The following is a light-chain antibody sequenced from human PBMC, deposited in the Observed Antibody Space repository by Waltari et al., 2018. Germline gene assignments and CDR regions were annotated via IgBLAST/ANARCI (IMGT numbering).Light chain of an antibody. V-gene: IGKV3-11*01. CDR1: QSVGTY. Sequence: EIVLTQSPDILSFSPGERATLSCRASQSVGTYLAWYQQRPGQSPRLLIYDASYRATGIPARFSGSGSETDFTLTISRLQPEDFAVYNCQQRRNWPLTFGGATRVQI. CDR2: DAS. J-gene: IGKJ4*01. CDR3: QQRRNWPLT.